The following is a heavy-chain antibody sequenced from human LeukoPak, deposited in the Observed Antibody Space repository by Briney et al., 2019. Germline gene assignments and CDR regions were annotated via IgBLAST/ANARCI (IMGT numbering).Heavy chain of an antibody. CDR1: GGTFSSYA. Sequence: SVQVSCQASGGTFSSYAISWVRQAPGPGLEWMGGIIPIFGTANYAQKFQGRVTITADESTSTAYMELSSLRSEDTAVYYCARSCGGSCYSRDSSGWFHDAFDIWGQGTMVTVSS. J-gene: IGHJ3*02. CDR3: ARSCGGSCYSRDSSGWFHDAFDI. CDR2: IIPIFGTA. V-gene: IGHV1-69*13. D-gene: IGHD2-15*01.